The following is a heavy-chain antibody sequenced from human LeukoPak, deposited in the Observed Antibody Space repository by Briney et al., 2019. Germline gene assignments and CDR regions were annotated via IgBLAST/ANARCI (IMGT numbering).Heavy chain of an antibody. J-gene: IGHJ4*02. CDR1: GYTFTSYG. D-gene: IGHD3-22*01. CDR2: ISAYNGNT. Sequence: ASVKVSCKASGYTFTSYGISWVRQAPGQGLEWMGWISAYNGNTNYAQKLQGRVSMTTDTSTCTAYMELRSLRSDDTAVYYCARGRHYYDSSGYHQPESLDYWGQGTLVTVSS. CDR3: ARGRHYYDSSGYHQPESLDY. V-gene: IGHV1-18*01.